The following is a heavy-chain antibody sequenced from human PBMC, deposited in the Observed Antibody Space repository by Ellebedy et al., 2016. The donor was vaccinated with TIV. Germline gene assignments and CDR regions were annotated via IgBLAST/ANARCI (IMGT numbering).Heavy chain of an antibody. J-gene: IGHJ4*02. D-gene: IGHD3-22*01. V-gene: IGHV4-59*11. CDR2: IHDSGST. CDR1: GDSTSSQY. CDR3: ARKYYYDSSAFYY. Sequence: MPSETLSLTCTVSGDSTSSQYWSWIRQPPGKGLEWIGYIHDSGSTNYNPSFKSRVSISVDTSKNQFSLKLSSVTAADTAVYYCARKYYYDSSAFYYWGQGTLVTVSS.